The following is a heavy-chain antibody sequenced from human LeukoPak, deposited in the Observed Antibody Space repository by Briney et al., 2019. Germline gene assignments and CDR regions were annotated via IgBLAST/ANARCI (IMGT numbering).Heavy chain of an antibody. V-gene: IGHV3-9*01. Sequence: GGSLRLSCAASGFTFYDYAMHWVRQAPGKGLEWVSGISWNSGSIGYADSVKGRFTISRDNAKNSLYLQMNSLRAEDTALYYCAKDMMATIRGAFDIWGQGTMVTVSS. CDR2: ISWNSGSI. CDR3: AKDMMATIRGAFDI. CDR1: GFTFYDYA. D-gene: IGHD5-12*01. J-gene: IGHJ3*02.